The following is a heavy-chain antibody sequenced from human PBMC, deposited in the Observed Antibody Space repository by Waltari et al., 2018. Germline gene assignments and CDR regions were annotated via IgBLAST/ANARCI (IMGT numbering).Heavy chain of an antibody. CDR1: GGSISSHY. J-gene: IGHJ6*02. V-gene: IGHV4-59*11. CDR2: NYYSEST. D-gene: IGHD2-8*01. Sequence: QVQLQESGPGLVKPSETLSLTCTVSGGSISSHYWSWIRQPPGKGLEWIGYNYYSESTSNDPSVKSRVAISVDASKNQFSLKLSSVTAADTAVYYWARLIPSDPTDPYYYYGMDVWGQGTTVTVSS. CDR3: ARLIPSDPTDPYYYYGMDV.